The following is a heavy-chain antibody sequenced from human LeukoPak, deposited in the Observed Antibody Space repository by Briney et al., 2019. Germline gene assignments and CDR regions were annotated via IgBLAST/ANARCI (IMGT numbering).Heavy chain of an antibody. D-gene: IGHD4-17*01. V-gene: IGHV1-18*01. J-gene: IGHJ4*02. CDR3: ARGYDYGDYVGDFDY. CDR1: GYTFTSYP. Sequence: ASVKVSCKASGYTFTSYPIGWVRQAPGQGLEWMGWITTYNGNTNYAQKLQGGVTMTTDTSTSTAYMDLRGLRSDDTAVYYCARGYDYGDYVGDFDYWGQGTLVTVSS. CDR2: ITTYNGNT.